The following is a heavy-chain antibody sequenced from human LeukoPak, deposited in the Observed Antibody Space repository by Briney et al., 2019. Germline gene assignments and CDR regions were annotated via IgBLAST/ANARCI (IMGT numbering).Heavy chain of an antibody. CDR2: ISSSGSTI. D-gene: IGHD3-22*01. J-gene: IGHJ4*02. V-gene: IGHV3-11*01. CDR1: GFTFSDYY. Sequence: GGSLRLSCAASGFTFSDYYMSWIRQAPGKGLEWVSYISSSGSTIYYADSVKGRFTISRDNAKNSLYLQMNSLRAEDTAVYYCARGYYYYDSSGSRFTGPLDYWGQGTLVTVSS. CDR3: ARGYYYYDSSGSRFTGPLDY.